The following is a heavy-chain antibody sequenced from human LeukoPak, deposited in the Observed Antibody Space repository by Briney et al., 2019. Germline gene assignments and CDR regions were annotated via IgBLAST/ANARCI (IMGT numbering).Heavy chain of an antibody. J-gene: IGHJ6*03. CDR1: GFNFRSSA. V-gene: IGHV3-7*01. D-gene: IGHD3-10*01. CDR3: AREPGGMDV. Sequence: GGSLRLSCAASGFNFRSSAMSWVRQAPGKGLEWVANIKQDGSEKYYVDSVKGRFTISRDNAKNSLYLQMNSLRAEDTAVYYCAREPGGMDVWGKGTTVTVSS. CDR2: IKQDGSEK.